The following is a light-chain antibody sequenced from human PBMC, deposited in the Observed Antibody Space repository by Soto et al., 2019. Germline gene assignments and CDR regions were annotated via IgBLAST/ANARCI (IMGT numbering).Light chain of an antibody. CDR2: EVR. V-gene: IGLV2-14*01. CDR3: CSYTRTSNNYF. Sequence: QSALTQPASVSFSPVQSITISCTVTSSDIGGYYYVSLYQQRPGKAPKLMSYEVRYRTSGVSNRFSGSKSGNTASLTICGLQAEDEADYYCCSYTRTSNNYFLGSGTKGTVL. CDR1: SSDIGGYYY. J-gene: IGLJ1*01.